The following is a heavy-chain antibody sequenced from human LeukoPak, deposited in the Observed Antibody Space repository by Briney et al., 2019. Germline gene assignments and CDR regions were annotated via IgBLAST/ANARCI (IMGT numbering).Heavy chain of an antibody. D-gene: IGHD3-10*01. CDR1: GGTFSSYA. CDR2: ISAYNGNT. CDR3: ARASGPGSQRDY. V-gene: IGHV1-18*01. Sequence: ASVKVSCKASGGTFSSYAISWVRQAPGQGLEWMGWISAYNGNTNYAQKLQGRVTMTTDTSTSTAYMELRSLRSDDTAVYYCARASGPGSQRDYWGQGTLVTVSS. J-gene: IGHJ4*02.